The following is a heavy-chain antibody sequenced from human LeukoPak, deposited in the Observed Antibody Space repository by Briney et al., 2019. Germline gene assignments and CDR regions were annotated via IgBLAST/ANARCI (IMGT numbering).Heavy chain of an antibody. Sequence: SETLSLTCTVSGGSMTGYYWIWIRPPPGKRLEWMCYVHSSEGTKYSPSLKSRVPVSIDISKNQFSLTLRSVTAADSAVYYCARHPPMDVWGKGTTVTVSS. CDR3: ARHPPMDV. CDR2: VHSSEGT. J-gene: IGHJ6*03. V-gene: IGHV4-59*08. CDR1: GGSMTGYY.